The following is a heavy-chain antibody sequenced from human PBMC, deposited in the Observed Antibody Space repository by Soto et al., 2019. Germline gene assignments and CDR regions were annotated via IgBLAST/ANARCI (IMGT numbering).Heavy chain of an antibody. V-gene: IGHV6-1*01. D-gene: IGHD6-19*01. Sequence: PSQTLSLTCAISGDGVSSDSAAWKWIRQSPSGALEWLGRTYYRSTWETEYGISVESRISITPDTSENQVSLHLSSLTPEDTAVYYCVREKTSGVYGFDFWGQGVLVTSPQ. CDR2: TYYRSTWET. J-gene: IGHJ4*02. CDR3: VREKTSGVYGFDF. CDR1: GDGVSSDSAA.